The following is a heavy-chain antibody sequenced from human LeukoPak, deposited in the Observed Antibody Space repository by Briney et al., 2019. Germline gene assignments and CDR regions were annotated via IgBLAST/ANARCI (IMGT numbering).Heavy chain of an antibody. CDR2: ISGSGGFT. Sequence: GGTLRLSCAASGGTFSSYGMSWVRQAPGKGLEWVSGISGSGGFTYYTDSLKGRFTISRDNSKNMLYLQMNSLRVEDTAVYYCAKGHGSTWYDGFYYFDYWGQGILVTVSS. V-gene: IGHV3-23*01. CDR3: AKGHGSTWYDGFYYFDY. D-gene: IGHD6-13*01. J-gene: IGHJ4*02. CDR1: GGTFSSYG.